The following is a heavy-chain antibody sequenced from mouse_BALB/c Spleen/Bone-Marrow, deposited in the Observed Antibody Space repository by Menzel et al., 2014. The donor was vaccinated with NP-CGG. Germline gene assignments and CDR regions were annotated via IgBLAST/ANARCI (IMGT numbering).Heavy chain of an antibody. Sequence: QVQLQQPGAELVMPGASVKMSCKASGHTFTDHWMHWVKQRPGQGLEWIGAIDISDSYTTYNQKFKGKATLTVDESSSTAYMQLSRLTSDDSAVYYCARVVANIDYWGQGTPLTVSS. CDR3: ARVVANIDY. V-gene: IGHV1-69*01. CDR2: IDISDSYT. J-gene: IGHJ2*01. D-gene: IGHD1-1*02. CDR1: GHTFTDHW.